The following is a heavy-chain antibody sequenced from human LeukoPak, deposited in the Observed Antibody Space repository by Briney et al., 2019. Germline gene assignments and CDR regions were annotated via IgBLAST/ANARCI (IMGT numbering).Heavy chain of an antibody. CDR3: AREKYSSSGHFDY. J-gene: IGHJ4*02. D-gene: IGHD6-6*01. CDR1: GFSFSSYA. V-gene: IGHV3-30*04. Sequence: GGSLRLSCAAAGFSFSSYAMHWVRQAPGKGLEWVAVISYDGSNKYYADSVKGRFTISRDNSKNTLYLQMNSLRAEDTAVYYCAREKYSSSGHFDYWGQGTLVTVSS. CDR2: ISYDGSNK.